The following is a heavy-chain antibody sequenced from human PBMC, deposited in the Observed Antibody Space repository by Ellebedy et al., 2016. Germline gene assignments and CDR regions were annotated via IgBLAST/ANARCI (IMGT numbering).Heavy chain of an antibody. V-gene: IGHV3-23*01. CDR1: GFTFSSYA. CDR2: ISGSGGST. J-gene: IGHJ4*02. D-gene: IGHD3-10*01. Sequence: GGSLRLXXAASGFTFSSYAMSWVRQAPGKGLEWVSAISGSGGSTYYADSVKGRFTISRDNSKNTLYLQMNSLRAEDTAVYYCAKDTIWFGESPYYFDYWGQGTLVTVSS. CDR3: AKDTIWFGESPYYFDY.